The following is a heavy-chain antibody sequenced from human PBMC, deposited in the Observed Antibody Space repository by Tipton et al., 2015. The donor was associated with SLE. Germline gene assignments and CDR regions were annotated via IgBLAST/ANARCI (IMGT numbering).Heavy chain of an antibody. Sequence: SLRLSCAASGFTFDDYAMHWVRQAPGKGLEWVSGISWNSGSIGYADSVKGRFTISRDNAKNSLYLQMNSLRAEDTALYYCAKDLSRGGFREFVDYWGQGTLVTVSS. CDR1: GFTFDDYA. CDR2: ISWNSGSI. CDR3: AKDLSRGGFREFVDY. D-gene: IGHD3-10*01. J-gene: IGHJ4*02. V-gene: IGHV3-9*01.